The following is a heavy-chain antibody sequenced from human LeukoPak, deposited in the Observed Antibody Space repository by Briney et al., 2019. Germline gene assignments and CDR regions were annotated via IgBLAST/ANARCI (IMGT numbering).Heavy chain of an antibody. CDR2: IYTSGST. D-gene: IGHD6-19*01. V-gene: IGHV4-4*07. CDR3: ARDRSRLVPGDYFDY. CDR1: GGSISSYY. Sequence: SETLSLTCTVSGGSISSYYWSWIRQPAGKGLEWIGRIYTSGSTNYNPSLKSRVTMSVDTSKNQFSLKLSSVTAADTAVYYCARDRSRLVPGDYFDYWGQGTLVTVSS. J-gene: IGHJ4*02.